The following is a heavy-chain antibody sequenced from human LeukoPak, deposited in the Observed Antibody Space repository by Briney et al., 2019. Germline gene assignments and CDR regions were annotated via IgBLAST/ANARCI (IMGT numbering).Heavy chain of an antibody. CDR2: ISGSGGST. CDR3: AKEGASGWT. CDR1: GFTFSTSA. J-gene: IGHJ5*02. Sequence: GGPLRLSCAASGFTFSTSAMSWVRQAPGKGLEWVSAISGSGGSTYYADSVKGRFTISRDNSKNTLYLQMNSLRAEDTALYYCAKEGASGWTWGQGTLVTVSS. V-gene: IGHV3-23*01. D-gene: IGHD6-19*01.